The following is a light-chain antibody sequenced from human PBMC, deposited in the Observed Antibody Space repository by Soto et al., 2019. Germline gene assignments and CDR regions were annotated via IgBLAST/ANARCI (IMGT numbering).Light chain of an antibody. V-gene: IGKV2-30*01. CDR2: KVS. CDR1: QSLVFSDGNTY. J-gene: IGKJ1*01. CDR3: MQGTRWLWT. Sequence: DVVLTQSPLSLPVALGQPASISCRSSQSLVFSDGNTYLDLFQQRPGQSPRRLIYKVSNRESEVPDRFSGSRSGADFALKISRVEAQDGGVFYCMQGTRWLWTLRQGTKVEIK.